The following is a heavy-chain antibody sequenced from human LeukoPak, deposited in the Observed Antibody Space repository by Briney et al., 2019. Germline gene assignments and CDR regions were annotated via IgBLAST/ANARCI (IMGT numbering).Heavy chain of an antibody. V-gene: IGHV1-2*02. CDR1: GYTFSGYY. CDR3: ARTSRTGEPEYFQH. Sequence: ASVKVSCKASGYTFSGYYMHWVRQAPGQGLEWMGWINPNSGGTNYAQKFQGRVTMTRDTSISTAYMELSRLRSDDTAVYYCARTSRTGEPEYFQHWGQGTLVTVSS. J-gene: IGHJ1*01. D-gene: IGHD2-8*02. CDR2: INPNSGGT.